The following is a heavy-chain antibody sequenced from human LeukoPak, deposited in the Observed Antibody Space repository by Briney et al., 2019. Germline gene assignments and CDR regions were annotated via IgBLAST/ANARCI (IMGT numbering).Heavy chain of an antibody. J-gene: IGHJ4*02. CDR3: ARDGPRDGYNS. Sequence: SETLSLTCTVSGASIRSGDYYWSWIRQPPGKGLEWIGYIYDSGSTYYNPSLKSRITISVDTSENRFSLKLSSVTATDTAVYYCARDGPRDGYNSWGQGTLVTVSS. D-gene: IGHD5-24*01. CDR1: GASIRSGDYY. CDR2: IYDSGST. V-gene: IGHV4-30-4*01.